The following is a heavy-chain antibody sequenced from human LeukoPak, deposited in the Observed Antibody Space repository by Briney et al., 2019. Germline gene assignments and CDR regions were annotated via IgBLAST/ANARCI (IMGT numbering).Heavy chain of an antibody. V-gene: IGHV4-4*09. CDR3: ARISNWFDP. J-gene: IGHJ5*02. Sequence: SETLSLTCTVSGGSISSYYWSWIRQPPGKGLEWIGYIYTSGSTNYNPSLKSRATISVDTSKNQISLKLSSVTAADTAVYYCARISNWFDPWGQGTLVTVSS. CDR1: GGSISSYY. CDR2: IYTSGST.